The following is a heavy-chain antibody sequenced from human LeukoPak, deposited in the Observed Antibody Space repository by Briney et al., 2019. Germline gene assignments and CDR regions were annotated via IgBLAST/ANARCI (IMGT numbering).Heavy chain of an antibody. V-gene: IGHV3-30*03. D-gene: IGHD6-19*01. CDR3: ARAGYSSGWYYFDY. CDR2: ISYDGSNK. Sequence: GRSLRLSCAASGFTFSIYGMHWVRQAPGKGLEWVAVISYDGSNKYYADSVKGRFTISRDNSKNTLYLQMNSLRAEDTAVYYCARAGYSSGWYYFDYWGQGTLVTVSS. CDR1: GFTFSIYG. J-gene: IGHJ4*02.